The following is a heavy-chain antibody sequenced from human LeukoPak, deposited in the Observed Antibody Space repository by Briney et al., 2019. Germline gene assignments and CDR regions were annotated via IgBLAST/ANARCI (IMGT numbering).Heavy chain of an antibody. CDR1: GGSFCVYS. D-gene: IGHD4-17*01. Sequence: SETLSLTCAVYGGSFCVYSWSWVRPPPGKGLEWIGEINHSGSTNYTPSLKSRVTISVDTSKNQFSLKLSSVTAADTAVYYCARGLATVTPFDYWGQGTLVTVSS. CDR3: ARGLATVTPFDY. V-gene: IGHV4-34*01. J-gene: IGHJ4*02. CDR2: INHSGST.